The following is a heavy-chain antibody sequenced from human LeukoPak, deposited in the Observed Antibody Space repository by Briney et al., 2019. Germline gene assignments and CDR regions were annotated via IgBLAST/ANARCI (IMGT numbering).Heavy chain of an antibody. CDR3: ARRSGSGSLDYFDY. J-gene: IGHJ4*02. CDR1: GGSISSYY. Sequence: PSETLSLTCTVSGGSISSYYWSWIRQPPGKGLEWIGYIYYSGSTNYNPSLKSRVTISVDTSKNQFSLKLSSVTAADTAVYYCARRSGSGSLDYFDYWGQGTLVTVSS. V-gene: IGHV4-59*01. D-gene: IGHD3-3*01. CDR2: IYYSGST.